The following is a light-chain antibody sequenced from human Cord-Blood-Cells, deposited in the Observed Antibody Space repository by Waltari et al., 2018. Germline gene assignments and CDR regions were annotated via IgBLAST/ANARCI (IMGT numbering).Light chain of an antibody. J-gene: IGKJ4*01. Sequence: DIVMTQSPDSLAVSLGERATINCKSSQSVLYSSNNKNYLAWYQQKPGQPPKLLIYWASTRDSVVPNRFSGSGSGTDFTLTISSLQAEDVAVYYCQQYYSTPLTFGGGTKVEIK. V-gene: IGKV4-1*01. CDR2: WAS. CDR3: QQYYSTPLT. CDR1: QSVLYSSNNKNY.